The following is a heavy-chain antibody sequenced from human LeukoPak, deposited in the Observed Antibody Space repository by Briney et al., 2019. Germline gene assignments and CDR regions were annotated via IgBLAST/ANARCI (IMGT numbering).Heavy chain of an antibody. Sequence: SEKLSFNCSVYGGSITGYYWSWHRQAPGHGLKWFRYIYDRGSTNYNPCLKRRVPIAVATSKNQCSLKLSSVTAADTAVYYCARGGVAAAALVHLDYWGQGTLVTVSS. D-gene: IGHD6-13*01. J-gene: IGHJ4*02. CDR1: GGSITGYY. CDR3: ARGGVAAAALVHLDY. V-gene: IGHV4-59*01. CDR2: IYDRGST.